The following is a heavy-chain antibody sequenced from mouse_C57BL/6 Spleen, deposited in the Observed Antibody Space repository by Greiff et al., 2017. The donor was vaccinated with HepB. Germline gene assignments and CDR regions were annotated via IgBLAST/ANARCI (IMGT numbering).Heavy chain of an antibody. D-gene: IGHD1-1*02. CDR2: ISRGSGTI. CDR1: GFTFTDYG. V-gene: IGHV5-17*01. J-gene: IGHJ4*01. Sequence: EVQLLESGAGLVKPGASVKMSCAASGFTFTDYGMHWVRQGPGKGLEWVGYISRGSGTINYAETVKGRSTMTRDNATNTAFLQITSLRSEDTAMYYCARGGTWSDYDAMDYWGQGTPVTVSA. CDR3: ARGGTWSDYDAMDY.